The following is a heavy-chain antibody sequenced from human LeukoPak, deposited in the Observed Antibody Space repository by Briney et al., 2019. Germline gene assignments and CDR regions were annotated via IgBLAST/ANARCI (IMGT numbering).Heavy chain of an antibody. J-gene: IGHJ4*02. CDR2: IRYDGSNK. D-gene: IGHD1-1*01. Sequence: PGGSLRLSCAASGFTFSSYGMHWVRQAPGKGLEWVAFIRYDGSNKYYADSVKGRFTISRDNSKNSLCLQMNSLRAEDTAVYYCAKGDLTTTGTTSVDYWGQGTLVTVSS. V-gene: IGHV3-30*02. CDR1: GFTFSSYG. CDR3: AKGDLTTTGTTSVDY.